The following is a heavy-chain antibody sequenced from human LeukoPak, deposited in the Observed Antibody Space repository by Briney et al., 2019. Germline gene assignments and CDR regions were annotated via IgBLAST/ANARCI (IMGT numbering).Heavy chain of an antibody. CDR3: AREVHGGYSGYESNFDY. CDR1: GYTFTGYY. J-gene: IGHJ4*02. Sequence: ASVKVSCKASGYTFTGYYMHWVRQAPGQGLEWMGWINPNSGGTNYAQKFQGRVTMTRDTSISTAYMELSRLRSDDTAVYYCAREVHGGYSGYESNFDYWGQGTLVTVSS. V-gene: IGHV1-2*02. D-gene: IGHD5-12*01. CDR2: INPNSGGT.